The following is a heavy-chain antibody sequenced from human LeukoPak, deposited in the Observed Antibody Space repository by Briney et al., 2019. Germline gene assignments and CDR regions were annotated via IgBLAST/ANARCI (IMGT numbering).Heavy chain of an antibody. J-gene: IGHJ4*02. V-gene: IGHV4-61*01. CDR3: ARSQNYYGSGDY. CDR1: GGSVSNGNYY. CDR2: IYYSGST. D-gene: IGHD3-10*01. Sequence: SETLSLTCTVSGGSVSNGNYYWSWLRQPPGKALEWIGYIYYSGSTNYNPSLEVRVTISVDTSKNQFSVNLSSVTAADTAVYYCARSQNYYGSGDYWSQGTLVTFSS.